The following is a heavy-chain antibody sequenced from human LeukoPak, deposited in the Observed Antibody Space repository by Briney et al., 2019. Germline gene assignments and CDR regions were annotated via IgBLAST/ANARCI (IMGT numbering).Heavy chain of an antibody. CDR2: IHREGTTT. D-gene: IGHD3-9*01. CDR3: ARDSDWLLFDY. Sequence: GGSLTLSCAASGFTFSAHWMHWVRQVPGKGLVWVSRIHREGTTTIYADSVKGRFTISRDNGKNTLYLHMNSLRADDTAVYYCARDSDWLLFDYWGQGTLVTVSS. J-gene: IGHJ4*02. V-gene: IGHV3-74*01. CDR1: GFTFSAHW.